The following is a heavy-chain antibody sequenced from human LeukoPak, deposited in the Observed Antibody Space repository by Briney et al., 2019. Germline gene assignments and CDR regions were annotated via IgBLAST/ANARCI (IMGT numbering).Heavy chain of an antibody. Sequence: GGSLRLSCAASGFTFSSYDMTWVRQAPGRGLEWVSSIRPSGDNTYYGDSVKGRFTISRDNAKNSLYLQMNSLRAEDTAVYYCARAYSETYGLGYYYMDVWGKGTTVTISS. CDR1: GFTFSSYD. V-gene: IGHV3-23*01. CDR2: IRPSGDNT. D-gene: IGHD1-26*01. J-gene: IGHJ6*03. CDR3: ARAYSETYGLGYYYMDV.